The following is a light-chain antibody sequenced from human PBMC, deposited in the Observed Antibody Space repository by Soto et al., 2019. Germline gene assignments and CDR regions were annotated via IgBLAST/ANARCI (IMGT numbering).Light chain of an antibody. CDR2: AND. CDR3: QSYDSSLTSDV. Sequence: QSVLTQPPSVSGAPGQRVTISCTGSNSNIGAAYDVHWYQHLPRTAPKLLIYANDNRPSGVPDRFSGSKSGTSASLAIAGLQAEDEADYYCQSYDSSLTSDVFGTGTKLTVL. V-gene: IGLV1-40*01. CDR1: NSNIGAAYD. J-gene: IGLJ1*01.